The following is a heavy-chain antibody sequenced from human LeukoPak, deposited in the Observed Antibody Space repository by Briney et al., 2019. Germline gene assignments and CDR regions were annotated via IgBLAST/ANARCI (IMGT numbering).Heavy chain of an antibody. CDR2: IYHSGST. CDR1: GYSISSGYY. D-gene: IGHD4/OR15-4a*01. CDR3: ARGIMVLGSFSSFDI. J-gene: IGHJ3*02. Sequence: SETLSLTCAVSGYSISSGYYWGWIRQPPGKGLEWIGSIYHSGSTYYNPSLNRRVTISLDTSKSQLSLKLNSVTAADTAVYYCARGIMVLGSFSSFDIWGQGTLVTVSS. V-gene: IGHV4-38-2*01.